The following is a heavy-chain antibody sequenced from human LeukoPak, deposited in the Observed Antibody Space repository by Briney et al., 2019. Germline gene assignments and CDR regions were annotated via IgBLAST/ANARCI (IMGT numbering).Heavy chain of an antibody. CDR3: ARLPASIAAPFA. CDR1: GYTFTSYD. J-gene: IGHJ5*02. Sequence: ASVKVSCKASGYTFTSYDINWVRQATGQGLGWMGWMNPNSGNTGYAQKFQGRVTMTRNTSISTAYMELSSLRSEDTAVYYCARLPASIAAPFAWGQGTLVTVSS. CDR2: MNPNSGNT. D-gene: IGHD6-13*01. V-gene: IGHV1-8*01.